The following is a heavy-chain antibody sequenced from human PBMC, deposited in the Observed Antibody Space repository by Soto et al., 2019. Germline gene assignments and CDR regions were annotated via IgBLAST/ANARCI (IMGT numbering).Heavy chain of an antibody. V-gene: IGHV2-5*02. CDR2: IYWDDGK. CDR1: GFSLSTSGVG. J-gene: IGHJ1*01. CDR3: AHLVLLWFAELSAEYFQH. Sequence: QITLKESGPTLVKPTQTLTLTCTFSGFSLSTSGVGVGWIRQPPGKALEWLALIYWDDGKRYSPSLKSRLTITKDPSKNQLVLTMTNMDPVDTATYYCAHLVLLWFAELSAEYFQHWGQGTLVTVSS. D-gene: IGHD3-10*01.